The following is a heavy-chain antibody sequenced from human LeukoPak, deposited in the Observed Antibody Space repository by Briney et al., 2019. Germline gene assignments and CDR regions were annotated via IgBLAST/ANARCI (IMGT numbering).Heavy chain of an antibody. D-gene: IGHD4-11*01. CDR1: GYRFTGYH. V-gene: IGHV1-2*02. J-gene: IGHJ6*03. CDR2: INPHTGAT. Sequence: ASVKVSCKASGYRFTGYHIHWVRQAPGQGLEWMGWINPHTGATNYAQKFQGGVTMTRDTSVSTASMELNRLKSDDTAVYYCARDGFRVTTTLSYYYYYYMDVWGEGTTVTVSS. CDR3: ARDGFRVTTTLSYYYYYYMDV.